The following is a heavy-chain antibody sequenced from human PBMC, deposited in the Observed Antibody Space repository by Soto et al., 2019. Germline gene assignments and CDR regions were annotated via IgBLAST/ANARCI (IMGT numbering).Heavy chain of an antibody. J-gene: IGHJ4*02. Sequence: QVHLQQWGAGLLKPSETLSLTCAVNGGSLTGYYWSWIRQPPGKGLEWIGEIKDGGVTNYSPSLKGGVTMSADASKNQFSLELNSVTAADTAVYCCARGQEGIVATHWDQGTLVTVSS. CDR3: ARGQEGIVATH. D-gene: IGHD5-12*01. CDR1: GGSLTGYY. CDR2: IKDGGVT. V-gene: IGHV4-34*01.